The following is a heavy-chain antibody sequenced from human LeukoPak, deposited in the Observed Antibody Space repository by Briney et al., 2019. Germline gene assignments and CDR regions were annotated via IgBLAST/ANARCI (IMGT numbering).Heavy chain of an antibody. CDR2: IYPGDSDT. CDR3: ARGGYGTFDS. V-gene: IGHV5-51*01. Sequence: GESLQISCQVSGYTFINYWIGWVRQMPGQGLEWMGIIYPGDSDTKYSSPSFHGQVIISTDKSINTAYLQWNSLKASDTAMCYCARGGYGTFDSRGQGTLVTVSS. CDR1: GYTFINYW. D-gene: IGHD1-26*01. J-gene: IGHJ4*02.